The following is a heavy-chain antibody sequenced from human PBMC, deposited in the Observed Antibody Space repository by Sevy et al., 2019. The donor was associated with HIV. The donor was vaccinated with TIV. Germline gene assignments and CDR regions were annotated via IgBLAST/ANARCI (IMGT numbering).Heavy chain of an antibody. Sequence: GGSLRLSCAASGFTFSNASMSWVRQAPGKGLEWVGRIKSKTDGGTTDYAAPVKGRFTISRDDSKNTLYLQMNSLKTEDTAVYYCTTRAVEDEEYYYYYMDVWGKGTTVTVSS. J-gene: IGHJ6*03. V-gene: IGHV3-15*01. CDR1: GFTFSNAS. D-gene: IGHD2-21*01. CDR2: IKSKTDGGTT. CDR3: TTRAVEDEEYYYYYMDV.